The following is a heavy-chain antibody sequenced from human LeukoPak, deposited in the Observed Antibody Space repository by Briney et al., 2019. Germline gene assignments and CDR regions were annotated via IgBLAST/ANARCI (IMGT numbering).Heavy chain of an antibody. CDR1: GGSFSGYY. J-gene: IGHJ6*03. CDR2: IYHSGST. D-gene: IGHD1-14*01. CDR3: ARHAVYVYYYYMDV. V-gene: IGHV4-38-2*01. Sequence: SETLSLTCAVYGGSFSGYYWGWIRRPPGKGLEWIGSIYHSGSTYYNPSLKSRVTISVDTSKNQFSLKLSSVTAADTAVYYCARHAVYVYYYYMDVWGKGTTVTISS.